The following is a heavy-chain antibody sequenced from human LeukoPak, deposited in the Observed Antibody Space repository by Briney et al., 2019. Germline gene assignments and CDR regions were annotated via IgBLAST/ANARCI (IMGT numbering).Heavy chain of an antibody. CDR3: ARDDCSSISCYHNWFDS. J-gene: IGHJ5*01. V-gene: IGHV3-7*01. Sequence: GGSLRLSCAASGFTFSSYWMSWVRQAPGKGLEWVANIKQDGSEKYYVDSVKGRFTISRDNAKNSLYLQMNSLRAEDTAVYYCARDDCSSISCYHNWFDSRGQGTLVTVSS. CDR2: IKQDGSEK. CDR1: GFTFSSYW. D-gene: IGHD2-2*01.